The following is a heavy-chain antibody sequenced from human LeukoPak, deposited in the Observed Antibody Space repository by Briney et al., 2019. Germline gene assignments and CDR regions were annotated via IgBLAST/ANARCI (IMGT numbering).Heavy chain of an antibody. Sequence: SETLSLTCAVYGGSFSGYYWSWIRQPPGKGLECIGEINHSGSTNYNPSLKSRVTISVDTSKNQFSLKLSSVTAADTAVYYCARVKTILASYGYPRYYYYYYMDVWGKGTTVTVAS. CDR1: GGSFSGYY. D-gene: IGHD5-18*01. CDR3: ARVKTILASYGYPRYYYYYYMDV. J-gene: IGHJ6*03. CDR2: INHSGST. V-gene: IGHV4-34*01.